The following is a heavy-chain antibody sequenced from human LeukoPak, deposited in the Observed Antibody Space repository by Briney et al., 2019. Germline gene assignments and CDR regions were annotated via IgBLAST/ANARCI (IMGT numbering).Heavy chain of an antibody. CDR3: ARDKRELYYYYGMDV. Sequence: PGGSLRPSCAASGFTFSSYSMNWVRQAPGKGLEWVSYISSSSSTIYYADSVKGRFTISRDNAKNSLYLQMNSLRDEDTAVYYCARDKRELYYYYGMDVWGQGTTVTVSS. CDR1: GFTFSSYS. D-gene: IGHD3-10*01. CDR2: ISSSSSTI. V-gene: IGHV3-48*02. J-gene: IGHJ6*02.